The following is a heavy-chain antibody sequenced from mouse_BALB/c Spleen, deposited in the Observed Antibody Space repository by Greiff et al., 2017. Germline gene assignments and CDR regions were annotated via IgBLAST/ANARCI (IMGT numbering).Heavy chain of an antibody. J-gene: IGHJ2*01. D-gene: IGHD1-1*01. CDR2: INPYNGAT. CDR3: ARSGGYYGSFDY. CDR1: GYSFTGYY. V-gene: IGHV1-26*01. Sequence: EVQLQQSGPELVKPGASVKISCKASGYSFTGYYMHWVKQSHVKSLEWIGRINPYNGATSYNQNFKDKASLTVDKSSSTAYMELHSLTSEDSAVYYCARSGGYYGSFDYWGQGTTLTVSS.